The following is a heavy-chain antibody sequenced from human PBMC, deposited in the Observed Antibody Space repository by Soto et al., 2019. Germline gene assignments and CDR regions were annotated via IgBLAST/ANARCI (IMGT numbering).Heavy chain of an antibody. CDR1: GFTFSSYA. Sequence: PVGSLRLSCVASGFTFSSYAMSWVRQAPGKGLEWVSAISGSGGSTYYADSVKGRFTISRDNSKNTLYLQMNSLRAEDTAVYYCAKRSVYYSNSFDYWGQGTLVTVSS. J-gene: IGHJ4*02. CDR2: ISGSGGST. CDR3: AKRSVYYSNSFDY. V-gene: IGHV3-23*01. D-gene: IGHD4-4*01.